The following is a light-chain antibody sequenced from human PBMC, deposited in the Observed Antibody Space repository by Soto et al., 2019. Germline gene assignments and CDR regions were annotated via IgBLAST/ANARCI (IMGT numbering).Light chain of an antibody. Sequence: QSALTQPPSASGSPGQSVTISCTGTSSDVGGYNYVSWYQQHPGTAPKLMIYEVTKRPSGVPDRFSGSKSGNTASLTVSGLRTEDEAHYHCSSYAGSHNFVFGGGTKLTVL. CDR1: SSDVGGYNY. V-gene: IGLV2-8*01. CDR3: SSYAGSHNFV. J-gene: IGLJ2*01. CDR2: EVT.